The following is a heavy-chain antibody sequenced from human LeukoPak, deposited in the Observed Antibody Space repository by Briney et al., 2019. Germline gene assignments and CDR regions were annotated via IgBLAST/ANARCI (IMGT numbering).Heavy chain of an antibody. CDR2: ISGSGGST. J-gene: IGHJ4*02. Sequence: GGSLRLPCAASGFTFSSYAMSWVRQAPGKGLEWVSAISGSGGSTYYADSVKGRFTISRDNSKNTLYLQMNSLRAEDTAVYYCAKDRGYCSSTSCYRYFDYWGQGTLVTVSS. CDR1: GFTFSSYA. D-gene: IGHD2-2*01. V-gene: IGHV3-23*01. CDR3: AKDRGYCSSTSCYRYFDY.